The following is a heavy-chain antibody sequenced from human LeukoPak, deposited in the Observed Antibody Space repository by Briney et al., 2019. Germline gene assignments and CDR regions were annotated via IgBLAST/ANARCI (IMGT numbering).Heavy chain of an antibody. J-gene: IGHJ4*02. V-gene: IGHV3-53*01. CDR1: GITVSTNY. CDR3: ARGDFDY. CDR2: AFSDGRT. Sequence: HPGGSLRLSCAASGITVSTNYMSWVRQAPGKGLEWVSIAFSDGRTFYADSVKGRLTISRDSSKNTVFLQMNSLRAEDTAVYYCARGDFDYWGQGTLVTVSS.